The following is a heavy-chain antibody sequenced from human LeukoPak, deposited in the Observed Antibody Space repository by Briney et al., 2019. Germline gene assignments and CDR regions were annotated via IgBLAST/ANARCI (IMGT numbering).Heavy chain of an antibody. J-gene: IGHJ2*01. CDR1: GGTFSSYA. D-gene: IGHD6-19*01. V-gene: IGHV1-69*04. CDR2: IIPILGLA. CDR3: ARGAVAGTWLRHLNWYFDL. Sequence: SVKVSCKASGGTFSSYAISWVRQAPGQGLEWMGRIIPILGLANYAQKFQGRVTITADKSTSTAYMELSSLRSEGTAVYYCARGAVAGTWLRHLNWYFDLWGRGTLVTVSS.